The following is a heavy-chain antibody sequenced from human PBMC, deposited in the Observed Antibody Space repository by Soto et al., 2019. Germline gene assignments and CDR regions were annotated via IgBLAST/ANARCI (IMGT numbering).Heavy chain of an antibody. CDR2: INHSGST. V-gene: IGHV4-34*01. D-gene: IGHD2-2*01. Sequence: TLSLTCAVYGGSFSGYYWSWIRQPPGKGLEWIGEINHSGSTNYNPSLKSRVTISVDTSKNQFSLKLSSVTAADTAVYYCARMCSSTSCYYDYWGQGTLVTFSS. CDR3: ARMCSSTSCYYDY. J-gene: IGHJ4*02. CDR1: GGSFSGYY.